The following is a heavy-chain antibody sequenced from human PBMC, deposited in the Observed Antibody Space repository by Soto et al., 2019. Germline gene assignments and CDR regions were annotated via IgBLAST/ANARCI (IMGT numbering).Heavy chain of an antibody. J-gene: IGHJ4*02. CDR2: SIPIFGTV. Sequence: QVQLVQSGAEVKKPGSSVKVSCKASGGTFSSYALSWVRQSPGQGLEWMGGSIPIFGTVKYAQKFQGRGTITADESTSTAYMELSSLRSEDTAVYYCASLFSDDVKGCGELPYRDYWGQGTLVTVSS. CDR3: ASLFSDDVKGCGELPYRDY. D-gene: IGHD3-10*01. CDR1: GGTFSSYA. V-gene: IGHV1-69*01.